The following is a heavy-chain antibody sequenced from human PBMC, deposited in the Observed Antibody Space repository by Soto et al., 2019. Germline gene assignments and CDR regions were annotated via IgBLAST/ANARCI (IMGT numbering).Heavy chain of an antibody. CDR1: GGSISSSNC. J-gene: IGHJ6*02. Sequence: QVQLQESGPGLVKPSGTLSLTCAVSGGSISSSNCWSWVRQPPGKGLEWVGEIYHSGSTNFNPSPNGRVTISVDKSKNQFSLKRNSMTAADTAVYYCARVSGSYYYGMDVWGQGTTVTVSS. CDR3: ARVSGSYYYGMDV. CDR2: IYHSGST. V-gene: IGHV4-4*02.